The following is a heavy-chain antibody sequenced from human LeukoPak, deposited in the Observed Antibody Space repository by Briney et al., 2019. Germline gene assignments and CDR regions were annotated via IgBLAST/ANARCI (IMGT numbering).Heavy chain of an antibody. V-gene: IGHV3-30-3*01. CDR3: ARVGDAFDI. J-gene: IGHJ3*02. CDR2: ISYDGSNK. CDR1: GFTFSSYA. Sequence: GGSLRLSCAASGFTFSSYAMSWVRQAPGKGLEWVAVISYDGSNKYYADSVKGRFTISRDNSKNTLYLQMNSLRAEDTAVYYCARVGDAFDIWGQGTMVTVSS.